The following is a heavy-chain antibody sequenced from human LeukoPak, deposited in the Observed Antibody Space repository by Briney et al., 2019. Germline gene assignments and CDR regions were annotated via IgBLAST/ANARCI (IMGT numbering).Heavy chain of an antibody. CDR2: IYTSGST. J-gene: IGHJ2*01. Sequence: KSSETLSLTCTVSGGSINNYYWSWIRQPAGKGVEWIGRIYTSGSTNYNPSLESRVTMSVDTSKNQFSLKLRSVTAADTAVYFCARVVVITTQYWYFDLWGRGTLVTVSS. V-gene: IGHV4-4*07. D-gene: IGHD3-22*01. CDR1: GGSINNYY. CDR3: ARVVVITTQYWYFDL.